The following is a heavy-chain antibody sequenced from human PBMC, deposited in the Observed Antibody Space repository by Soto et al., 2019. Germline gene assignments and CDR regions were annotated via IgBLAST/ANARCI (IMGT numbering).Heavy chain of an antibody. CDR2: ISGSGGST. D-gene: IGHD3-3*01. CDR1: GFTFSSYA. J-gene: IGHJ6*03. Sequence: EVQLLESGGGLVQPGGSLRLSCAASGFTFSSYAMSWVRQAPGKGLEWVSAISGSGGSTYYADSVKGRFTISRDNSKNTLYLQMNSLRTEDTAVYYCAKGRAIFGVVIILSVDYYYYYMDVWGKGTTVTVSS. V-gene: IGHV3-23*01. CDR3: AKGRAIFGVVIILSVDYYYYYMDV.